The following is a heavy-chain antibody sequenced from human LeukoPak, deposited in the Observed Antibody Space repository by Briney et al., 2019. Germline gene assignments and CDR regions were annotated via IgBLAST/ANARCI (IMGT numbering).Heavy chain of an antibody. D-gene: IGHD6-6*01. Sequence: GRSLRLSCVASGFTFSSYAMSWVRQAPGKGLEWVSAISGSGGSTYYADSVKGRFTISRDNSKNTLYLQMNSLRAEDTAVYYCAKAGGIAARPRYFDYWGQGTLVTVSS. CDR1: GFTFSSYA. V-gene: IGHV3-23*01. CDR3: AKAGGIAARPRYFDY. J-gene: IGHJ4*02. CDR2: ISGSGGST.